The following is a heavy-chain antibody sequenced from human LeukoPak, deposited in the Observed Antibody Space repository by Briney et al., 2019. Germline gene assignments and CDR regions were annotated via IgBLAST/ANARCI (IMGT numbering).Heavy chain of an antibody. J-gene: IGHJ4*02. CDR1: GLAFRSAW. V-gene: IGHV3-15*01. D-gene: IGHD2-8*01. Sequence: GGSLRLSCAASGLAFRSAWMSWVRQAPGKGLEWVGRIKSKTDGGTTDYAAPVKGRFTISRDNAKKSLYLQMNSLRAEDTAVYYCARDNGNKYYFDYWGQGTLVTVSS. CDR2: IKSKTDGGTT. CDR3: ARDNGNKYYFDY.